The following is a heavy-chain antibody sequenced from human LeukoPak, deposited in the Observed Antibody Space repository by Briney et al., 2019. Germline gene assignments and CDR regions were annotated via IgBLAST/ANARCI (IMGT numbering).Heavy chain of an antibody. D-gene: IGHD6-19*01. V-gene: IGHV4-38-2*02. CDR3: ARENWLDWFDP. Sequence: SETLSLTCTVSGYSISSGYYWGWIRQPPGKGLEWIGSIYHSGSTYYNPSLKSRATISVDTSKNQFSLKLSSVTAADTAVYYCARENWLDWFDPWGQGTLVTVSS. CDR1: GYSISSGYY. CDR2: IYHSGST. J-gene: IGHJ5*02.